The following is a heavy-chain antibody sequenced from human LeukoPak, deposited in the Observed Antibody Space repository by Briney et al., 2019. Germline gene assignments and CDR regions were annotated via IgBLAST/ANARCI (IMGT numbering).Heavy chain of an antibody. CDR2: IRYEGNDK. D-gene: IGHD3-10*01. Sequence: PGGSLRLSCAASGFTFSSYGMHWVRQAPGKGLEWVAFIRYEGNDKYYADSVKGRFTISRDNYKNTLYLEVNSLRVEDTAVYYCAKDLMRDRWFGESWGQGTLVIVSS. V-gene: IGHV3-30*02. J-gene: IGHJ5*02. CDR1: GFTFSSYG. CDR3: AKDLMRDRWFGES.